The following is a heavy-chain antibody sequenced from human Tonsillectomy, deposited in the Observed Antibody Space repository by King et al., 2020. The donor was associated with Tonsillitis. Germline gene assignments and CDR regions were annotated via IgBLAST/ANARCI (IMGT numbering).Heavy chain of an antibody. CDR1: GFSLSTSGVG. CDR3: AHTSVEVIAIAAFDY. D-gene: IGHD2-21*01. CDR2: IFWNDDE. Sequence: VTLKESGPTLVKPTQTLTLTCSFSGFSLSTSGVGVGWIRQPPGKALEWLALIFWNDDERYSPSLKSRLTITKDTSKNQVVLTMTNMDPVDTGTYYCAHTSVEVIAIAAFDYWGQGTLVTVSS. J-gene: IGHJ4*02. V-gene: IGHV2-5*01.